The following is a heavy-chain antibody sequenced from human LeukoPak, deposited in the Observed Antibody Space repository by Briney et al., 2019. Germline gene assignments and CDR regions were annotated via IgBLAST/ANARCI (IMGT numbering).Heavy chain of an antibody. Sequence: GGSLRLSCAASGFTFSGYAMNWVRQAPGKGLEWVSAISGSGSTYYADSVKGRFTISGDNSKNTLYLQMNSLRAEDTAVYYCAKSVVVITFRFDDWGQGALVTVSS. D-gene: IGHD2-15*01. V-gene: IGHV3-23*01. CDR2: ISGSGST. CDR1: GFTFSGYA. CDR3: AKSVVVITFRFDD. J-gene: IGHJ4*02.